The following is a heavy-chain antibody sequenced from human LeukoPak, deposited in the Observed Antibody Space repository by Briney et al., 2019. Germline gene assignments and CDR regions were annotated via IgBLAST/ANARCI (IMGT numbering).Heavy chain of an antibody. Sequence: GGSLRLSCAASGFTFSSYAMSWVRQAPGKGLEWVSVISGSGASTYYTDSVKGRFTISRDNSKNTLLLQMNSLRAEDTALYYCAKGETVTTTSFDYWGQGTLVTVSS. CDR3: AKGETVTTTSFDY. D-gene: IGHD4-17*01. V-gene: IGHV3-23*01. J-gene: IGHJ4*02. CDR1: GFTFSSYA. CDR2: ISGSGAST.